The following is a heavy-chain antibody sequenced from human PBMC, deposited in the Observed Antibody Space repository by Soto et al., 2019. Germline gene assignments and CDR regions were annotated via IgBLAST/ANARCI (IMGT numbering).Heavy chain of an antibody. D-gene: IGHD6-13*01. CDR3: ARRSSSWYFDY. CDR2: ISGSDGST. V-gene: IGHV3-23*01. CDR1: GFTFSSYA. Sequence: GGSLRLSCAASGFTFSSYAMNWVRQAPGKGLERVSVISGSDGSTYYADSVKGRFTISRDNSKNTLNLQMNSLRAEDTAVYYYARRSSSWYFDYWGQGTLVTVSS. J-gene: IGHJ4*02.